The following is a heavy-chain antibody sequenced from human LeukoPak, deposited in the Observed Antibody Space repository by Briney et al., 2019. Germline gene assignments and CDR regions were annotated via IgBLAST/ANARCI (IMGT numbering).Heavy chain of an antibody. CDR3: AREKYYDFLGFDY. V-gene: IGHV3-21*01. CDR2: ISSSSSYI. D-gene: IGHD3-3*01. J-gene: IGHJ4*02. Sequence: GGSLRLSCAASGFTFSSYSMNWVRQAPGKGLEWVSSISSSSSYIYYADSVKGRFTISRDNSKNTLYLQMKSLRAEDTAVYYCAREKYYDFLGFDYWGQGTLVTVSS. CDR1: GFTFSSYS.